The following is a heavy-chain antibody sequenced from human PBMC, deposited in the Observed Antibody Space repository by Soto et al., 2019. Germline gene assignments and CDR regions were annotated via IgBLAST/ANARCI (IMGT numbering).Heavy chain of an antibody. CDR1: GFTFDDYA. CDR3: AKDICTTPAPGCSDSSSKYFDY. Sequence: GGSLRLSCAASGFTFDDYAMHWVRQAPGKGLEWVSGISWNGVRIGYVDSVKGRFTISRDNAKKSLFLQMNNLREEDTAFYYCAKDICTTPAPGCSDSSSKYFDYWGQGSLVTVSS. CDR2: ISWNGVRI. J-gene: IGHJ4*02. V-gene: IGHV3-9*01. D-gene: IGHD6-6*01.